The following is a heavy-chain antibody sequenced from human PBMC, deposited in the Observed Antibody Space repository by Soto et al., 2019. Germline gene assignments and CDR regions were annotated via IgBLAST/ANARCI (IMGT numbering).Heavy chain of an antibody. V-gene: IGHV1-8*01. D-gene: IGHD6-19*01. CDR1: GYTFTSYD. Sequence: XSVKVSFNASGYTFTSYDINLVRQATGQGLEWMGWMNPNSGNTGYAQKFQGRVTMTRNTSISTAYMELSSLRSEDTAVYYCARERAVAGFDYWGQGTLVTVSS. CDR3: ARERAVAGFDY. CDR2: MNPNSGNT. J-gene: IGHJ4*02.